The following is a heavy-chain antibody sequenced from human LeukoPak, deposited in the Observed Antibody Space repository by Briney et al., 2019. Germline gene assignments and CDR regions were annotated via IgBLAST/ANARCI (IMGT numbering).Heavy chain of an antibody. Sequence: PSETLSLTCTVSGGSISSSSYYWGWIRQPPGKGLEWIGSIYYSGSTYYNPSLKSRVTISVDTSKNQFSLKLSSVTAADTAVYYCARLLISTSCYFDYWGREPWSPSPQ. J-gene: IGHJ4*02. CDR1: GGSISSSSYY. CDR2: IYYSGST. CDR3: ARLLISTSCYFDY. D-gene: IGHD2-2*01. V-gene: IGHV4-39*01.